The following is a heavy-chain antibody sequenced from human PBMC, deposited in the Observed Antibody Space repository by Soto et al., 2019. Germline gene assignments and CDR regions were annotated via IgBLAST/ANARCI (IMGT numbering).Heavy chain of an antibody. D-gene: IGHD1-26*01. CDR1: GGSISSYY. CDR3: ARDVGGGFDY. CDR2: IYYSGST. V-gene: IGHV4-59*01. Sequence: QVQLQESGPGLVKPSETLSLTCTVSGGSISSYYWSWIRQPPGKGLEWIGHIYYSGSTNYNPSLKSRVTISVDTSKNQFSLKLSAVTAADTAVYYCARDVGGGFDYWGQGTLVTVSS. J-gene: IGHJ4*02.